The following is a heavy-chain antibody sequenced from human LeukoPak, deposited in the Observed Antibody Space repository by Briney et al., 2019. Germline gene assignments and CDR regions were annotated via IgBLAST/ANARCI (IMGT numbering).Heavy chain of an antibody. J-gene: IGHJ4*02. V-gene: IGHV1-18*01. CDR1: GYTFTDYD. D-gene: IGHD3-10*01. Sequence: ASVKVSCKTSGYTFTDYDITWVRQAPGQGLEWMGRVSPYNGNTYYSQRFQGRVTITKDTSTDTAYMDLRNLRDDDTAMYYCARNGRVRRVVKDLFEYWGQGTLVAVSS. CDR2: VSPYNGNT. CDR3: ARNGRVRRVVKDLFEY.